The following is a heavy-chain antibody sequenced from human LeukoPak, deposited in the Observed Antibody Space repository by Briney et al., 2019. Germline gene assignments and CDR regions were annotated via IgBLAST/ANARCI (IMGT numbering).Heavy chain of an antibody. J-gene: IGHJ4*02. CDR3: ARDLDY. CDR1: GLTFSSYA. Sequence: GRSLRLSCAASGLTFSSYAMHWVRQAPGKGLEWVAVISYDGSNKYYADSVKGRFTISRDNSKNTLYLQMNSLRAEDTAVYYCARDLDYWGQGTLVTVSS. CDR2: ISYDGSNK. V-gene: IGHV3-30*04.